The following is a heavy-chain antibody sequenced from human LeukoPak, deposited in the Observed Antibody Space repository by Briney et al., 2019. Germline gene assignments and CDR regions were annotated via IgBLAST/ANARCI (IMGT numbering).Heavy chain of an antibody. Sequence: GASVQVSCKASGYTFTSYDINWVRQATGKGLEWMGWMNPTSGHTGYAQNFQGRVTMTRDTSISTAYMELNSLTSEDTAVYYCARSPVGVRKKHDFWGQGTLVIVSS. CDR1: GYTFTSYD. CDR3: ARSPVGVRKKHDF. D-gene: IGHD3-10*01. CDR2: MNPTSGHT. V-gene: IGHV1-8*01. J-gene: IGHJ4*02.